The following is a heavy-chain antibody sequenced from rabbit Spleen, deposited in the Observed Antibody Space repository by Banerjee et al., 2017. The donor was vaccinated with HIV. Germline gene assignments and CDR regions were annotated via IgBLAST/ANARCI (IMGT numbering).Heavy chain of an antibody. V-gene: IGHV1S7*01. CDR3: ARDTSSSFSSYGMDL. Sequence: QLVESGGGLVQPGGSLKLSCKAFGFDFSRYYTSWARLAPGKGLEWIGYIDPFFGSTYYASWVNGRFTISSHNAQNTLYLQLNSLTAADTATYFCARDTSSSFSSYGMDLWGPGTLVTVS. CDR2: IDPFFGST. D-gene: IGHD1-1*01. J-gene: IGHJ6*01. CDR1: GFDFSRYY.